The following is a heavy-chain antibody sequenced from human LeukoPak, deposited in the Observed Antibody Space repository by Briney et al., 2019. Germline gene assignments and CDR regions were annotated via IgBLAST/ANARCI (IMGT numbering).Heavy chain of an antibody. Sequence: PSETLSLTCTVSGGSIRSYYWSWIRQPAGKGLEWIGRIYASGSTNYNPSLKSRVTMSADTSKNQFSLKLTSVTDADTAVYYCARARAYIYDSSSYYSDAFDIWGQGTMVTVSS. CDR2: IYASGST. J-gene: IGHJ3*02. CDR3: ARARAYIYDSSSYYSDAFDI. D-gene: IGHD3-22*01. V-gene: IGHV4-4*07. CDR1: GGSIRSYY.